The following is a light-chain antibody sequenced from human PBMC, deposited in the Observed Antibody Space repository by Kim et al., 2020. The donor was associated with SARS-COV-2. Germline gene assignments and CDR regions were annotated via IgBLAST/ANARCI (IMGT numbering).Light chain of an antibody. J-gene: IGKJ2*01. CDR1: QSALYSPNNKNY. CDR2: WAS. V-gene: IGKV4-1*01. CDR3: QQYYSSPYT. Sequence: DIVMTQSPDSLAVSLGERATINCKSSQSALYSPNNKNYLAWYQQKPGQPPKLFITWASTRESGVPDRFSGSGSGTDFTLTISSLQAEDVAVYFCQQYYSSPYTFGQGTSWRS.